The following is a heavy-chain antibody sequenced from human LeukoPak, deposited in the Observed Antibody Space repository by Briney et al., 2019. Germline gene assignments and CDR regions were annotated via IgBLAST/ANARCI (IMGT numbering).Heavy chain of an antibody. J-gene: IGHJ6*02. V-gene: IGHV1-24*01. CDR2: FDPEDGET. Sequence: GASVKVSCKVSGYTLTELSMHWVRQAPGKGLEWMGGFDPEDGETIYAQKFRGRVTMTEDTSTDTAYMELSSLRSEDTAVYYCATRPYDSSGYYRQHYYYGMDVWGQGTTVTVSS. D-gene: IGHD3-22*01. CDR3: ATRPYDSSGYYRQHYYYGMDV. CDR1: GYTLTELS.